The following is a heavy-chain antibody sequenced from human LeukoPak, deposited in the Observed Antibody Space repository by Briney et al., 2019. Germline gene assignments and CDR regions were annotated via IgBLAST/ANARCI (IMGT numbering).Heavy chain of an antibody. Sequence: SETLSLTCAVYGGSFSGYYWSWIRQPPGKGLEWIGEINHSGSTNYNPSLKSRVTISVDTSKNQFSLKLSSVTAADTAVYYCARGLSSSWIYYYYGMDVWGQGTTVTVSS. CDR1: GGSFSGYY. D-gene: IGHD6-13*01. CDR2: INHSGST. J-gene: IGHJ6*02. V-gene: IGHV4-34*01. CDR3: ARGLSSSWIYYYYGMDV.